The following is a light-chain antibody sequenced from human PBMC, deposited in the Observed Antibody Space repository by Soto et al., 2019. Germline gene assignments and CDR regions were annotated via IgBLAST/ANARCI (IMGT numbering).Light chain of an antibody. V-gene: IGLV2-23*02. Sequence: QSALTXXXSVXGSXXXXXXIXCTGTSSDVGSYNLVSWYQQHPGKAPKLXXYEVSKRXSGVSNRFSGSKSGNXXXXXISGLQXXDEADXXXXSYAGSSXPYVFXTXXXXTVL. J-gene: IGLJ1*01. CDR2: EVS. CDR3: XSYAGSSXPYV. CDR1: SSDVGSYNL.